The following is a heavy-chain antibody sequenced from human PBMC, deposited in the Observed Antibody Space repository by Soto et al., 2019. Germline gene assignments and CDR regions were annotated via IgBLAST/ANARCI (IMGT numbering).Heavy chain of an antibody. V-gene: IGHV3-21*01. CDR1: GFTFSSYS. J-gene: IGHJ6*03. D-gene: IGHD3-3*01. CDR3: ASLYYDFWSGYYPTYYYYYYVDV. CDR2: ISSSSSYI. Sequence: GGSLRLSCAASGFTFSSYSMNWVRQAPGKGLEWVSSISSSSSYIYYADSVKGRFTISRDNAKNSLYLQMNSLRAEDTAVYYCASLYYDFWSGYYPTYYYYYYVDVWGRGTTVTVSS.